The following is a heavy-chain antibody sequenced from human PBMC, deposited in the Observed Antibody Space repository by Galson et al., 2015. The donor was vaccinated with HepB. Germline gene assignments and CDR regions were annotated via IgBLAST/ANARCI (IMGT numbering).Heavy chain of an antibody. D-gene: IGHD2-21*01. CDR3: ARVPRQYCGGGTCTGYYFDY. V-gene: IGHV1-3*04. Sequence: SVKVSCKASGYTFTTYAIHWVRQAPGQTLEWMGWINIGYGNTKYSQKFQDRVTFTRDTSASTAYMELSSLRSEDTAVFFCARVPRQYCGGGTCTGYYFDYWGQGTLVTVSS. CDR1: GYTFTTYA. J-gene: IGHJ4*02. CDR2: INIGYGNT.